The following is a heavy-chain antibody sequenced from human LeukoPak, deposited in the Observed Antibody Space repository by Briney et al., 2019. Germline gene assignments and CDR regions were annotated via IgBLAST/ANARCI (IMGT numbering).Heavy chain of an antibody. Sequence: QTWGSLRLSCAASGFTFSSYSMNWVRQAPGKGLEWVSYISSSSSTIYYADSVKGRFTISRDNSKNTLYLQMNGLRADDTAIYYCAKVSIAAADTLRNYDYWGQGTLVTVSS. V-gene: IGHV3-48*01. CDR1: GFTFSSYS. J-gene: IGHJ4*02. CDR3: AKVSIAAADTLRNYDY. D-gene: IGHD6-13*01. CDR2: ISSSSSTI.